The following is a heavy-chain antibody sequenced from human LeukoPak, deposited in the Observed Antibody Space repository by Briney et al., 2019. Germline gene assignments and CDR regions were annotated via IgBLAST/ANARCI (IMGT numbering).Heavy chain of an antibody. V-gene: IGHV3-23*01. D-gene: IGHD1-1*01. CDR1: GFSFSSYA. CDR2: MKGGGGDT. Sequence: GGSRRLACAPYGFSFSSYAMSWVRQAAARGLEWVSSMKGGGGDTFYADFVQGRFTLSRDDSRHTVYLQLNSLRVEDTAVYYCASASWVSNADAVAWGQGTLVTVSS. CDR3: ASASWVSNADAVA. J-gene: IGHJ5*02.